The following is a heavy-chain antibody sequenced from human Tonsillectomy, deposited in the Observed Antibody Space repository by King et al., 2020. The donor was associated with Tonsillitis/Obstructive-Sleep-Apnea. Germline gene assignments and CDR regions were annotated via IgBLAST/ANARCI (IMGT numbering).Heavy chain of an antibody. CDR3: AHFSSYYYDSSGYYYEARYVDY. Sequence: ITLKESGPTLVKPTQTLTLTCTFSGFSLSTSGVGVGWIRQPPGKALEWLALIYWDDDKRYSPSLKSRLTITKDTSKNQVVLTMTNMDPVDTATYYCAHFSSYYYDSSGYYYEARYVDYWGQGTLVTVSS. D-gene: IGHD3-22*01. CDR1: GFSLSTSGVG. J-gene: IGHJ4*02. CDR2: IYWDDDK. V-gene: IGHV2-5*02.